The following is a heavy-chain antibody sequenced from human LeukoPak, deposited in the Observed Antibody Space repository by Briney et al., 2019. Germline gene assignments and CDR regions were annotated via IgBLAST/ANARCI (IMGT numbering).Heavy chain of an antibody. D-gene: IGHD4-17*01. CDR2: INWNGGST. CDR3: ARDTPDDYGVRNYMDV. J-gene: IGHJ6*03. V-gene: IGHV3-20*04. Sequence: TGGSLRLSCAASGFTFDDYGMRWVRQAPGKGLEWVSGINWNGGSTGYADSVKGRVTISRDNAKNSLYLQMNSLRAEDTALYYCARDTPDDYGVRNYMDVWGKGTTVTVSS. CDR1: GFTFDDYG.